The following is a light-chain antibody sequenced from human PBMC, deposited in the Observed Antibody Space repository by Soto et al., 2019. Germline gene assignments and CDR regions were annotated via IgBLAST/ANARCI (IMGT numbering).Light chain of an antibody. V-gene: IGKV3-11*01. CDR2: YMS. CDR3: HQRQSWPRT. CDR1: HYVGSR. Sequence: EIVLTQSPATLSSSPGETATLSCMASHYVGSRLAWYQHTPGQAPRLLLYYMSKRATGIPARFSGSGSGTDFTLTISSLATADFAIYDCHQRQSWPRTVGQGTNVEIK. J-gene: IGKJ1*01.